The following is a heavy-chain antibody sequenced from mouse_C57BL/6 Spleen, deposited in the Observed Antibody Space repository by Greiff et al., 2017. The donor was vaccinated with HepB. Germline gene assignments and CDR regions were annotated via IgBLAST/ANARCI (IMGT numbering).Heavy chain of an antibody. CDR3: ARGGVYYGSSYDWYFDV. V-gene: IGHV1-54*01. J-gene: IGHJ1*03. Sequence: VNLVESGAELVRPGTSVKVSCKASGYAFTNYLIEWVKQRPGQGLEWIGVINPGSGGTNYNEKFKGKATLTADKSSSTAYMQLSSLTSEDSAVYFCARGGVYYGSSYDWYFDVWGTGTTVTVSS. CDR1: GYAFTNYL. D-gene: IGHD1-1*01. CDR2: INPGSGGT.